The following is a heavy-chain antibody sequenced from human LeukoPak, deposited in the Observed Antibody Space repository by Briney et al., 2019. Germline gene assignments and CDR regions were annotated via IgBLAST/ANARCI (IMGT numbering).Heavy chain of an antibody. CDR2: INHSGST. Sequence: KPSETLSLTCTVYGGSFSGYYWSWIRQPPGKGLEWIGEINHSGSTNYNPSLKSRVTISVDTSKNQFSLKLSSVTAADTAVYYCAIRTFWSGYSAYWGQGTLVTVSS. J-gene: IGHJ4*02. CDR1: GGSFSGYY. V-gene: IGHV4-34*01. CDR3: AIRTFWSGYSAY. D-gene: IGHD3-3*01.